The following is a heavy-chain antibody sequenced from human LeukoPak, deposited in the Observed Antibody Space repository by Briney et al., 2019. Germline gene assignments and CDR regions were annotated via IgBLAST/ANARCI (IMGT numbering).Heavy chain of an antibody. J-gene: IGHJ2*01. V-gene: IGHV4-4*07. D-gene: IGHD6-19*01. Sequence: SETLSLTCTVSGGSISIYYWSWIRQPAGKGLEWIGHIYTSGSTNYNPSLKSRVTMSIDTSKNQFSLNLSSVTAADTAVYYCARRAVAEWYFDLWGRGTLVTVSS. CDR3: ARRAVAEWYFDL. CDR1: GGSISIYY. CDR2: IYTSGST.